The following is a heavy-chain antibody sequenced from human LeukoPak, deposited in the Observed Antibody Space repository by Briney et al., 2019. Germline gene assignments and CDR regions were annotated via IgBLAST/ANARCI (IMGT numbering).Heavy chain of an antibody. CDR1: NYSISSVYY. Sequence: SETLSLTYTVYNYSISSVYYWGWIRQPPGKGLEWIGSIDHSGSTYYNPSLKSRVTISVDTSKNQFSLKLTSVTAADTAVYYCARGGKWLHYFDYWGQGTLVTVSS. J-gene: IGHJ4*02. CDR3: ARGGKWLHYFDY. V-gene: IGHV4-38-2*02. CDR2: IDHSGST. D-gene: IGHD6-19*01.